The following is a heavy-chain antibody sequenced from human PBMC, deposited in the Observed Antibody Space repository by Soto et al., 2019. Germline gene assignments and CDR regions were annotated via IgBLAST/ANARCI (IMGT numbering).Heavy chain of an antibody. CDR1: GGSISSSSYY. V-gene: IGHV4-39*01. CDR2: IYYSGRT. CDR3: ARLRSGWYDGYYFDY. Sequence: QLQLQESGPGLVKPSETLSLTCTVSGGSISSSSYYWGWLRQPPGKGLEWIGSIYYSGRTYYNPSLKGRVIISVDTSKNQFSLKLSSVTAADTAVYYCARLRSGWYDGYYFDYCGQGTLVTVSS. J-gene: IGHJ4*02. D-gene: IGHD6-19*01.